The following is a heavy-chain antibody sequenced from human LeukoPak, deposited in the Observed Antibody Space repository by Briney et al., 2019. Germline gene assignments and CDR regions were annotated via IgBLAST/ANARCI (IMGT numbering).Heavy chain of an antibody. J-gene: IGHJ4*02. CDR3: AKGYYDYVWGSYYFDY. V-gene: IGHV3-23*01. D-gene: IGHD3-16*01. CDR1: GFTFSYYA. Sequence: PGGSLRLSCAASGFTFSYYAMSWVRQAPGKGLEWVSTISDRGGSTYYADSVKGRFTISRDNSKNTLYLQMNSLRAEDTAVYYCAKGYYDYVWGSYYFDYWGQGTLVTVSS. CDR2: ISDRGGST.